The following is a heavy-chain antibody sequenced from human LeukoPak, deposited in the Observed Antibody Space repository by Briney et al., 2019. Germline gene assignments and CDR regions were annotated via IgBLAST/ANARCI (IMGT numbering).Heavy chain of an antibody. CDR3: ARDPDGDYDFDY. CDR1: GLTVSSNY. Sequence: GGSLRLSCAASGLTVSSNYMSWVRQAPGKGLGWLSHSNSNGGVISYADSVKGRFTISRDTAKNSLYLQMNSLRVEDTAIYYCARDPDGDYDFDYWGQGTLVTVSS. D-gene: IGHD4-17*01. V-gene: IGHV3-48*01. CDR2: SNSNGGVI. J-gene: IGHJ4*02.